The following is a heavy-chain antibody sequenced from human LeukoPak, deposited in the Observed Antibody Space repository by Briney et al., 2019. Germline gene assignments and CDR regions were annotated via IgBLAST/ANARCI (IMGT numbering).Heavy chain of an antibody. Sequence: GGPLRLSCAASGITFSSYGMHWVRQAAGKGPEWVAFIRYDGSNKYYADSVKGRFTISRDNFKNTLYLQMNSLRAEDTAVYYCAILTLKYYDFWSGSYWGQGTLVTVSS. CDR1: GITFSSYG. CDR2: IRYDGSNK. J-gene: IGHJ4*02. CDR3: AILTLKYYDFWSGSY. D-gene: IGHD3-3*01. V-gene: IGHV3-30*02.